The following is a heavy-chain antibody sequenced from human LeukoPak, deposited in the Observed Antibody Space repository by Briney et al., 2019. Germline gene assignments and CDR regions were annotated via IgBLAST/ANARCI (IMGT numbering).Heavy chain of an antibody. D-gene: IGHD6-13*01. J-gene: IGHJ4*02. CDR1: GYSLTGYY. V-gene: IGHV1-2*06. CDR2: IDPNSGGT. Sequence: GAAVKVSCTASGYSLTGYYIHWVRHAPGQGPEWMGRIDPNSGGTNSAQKFQARFTMTRDMSNAAVYMELSGQRSNDTAVYYCARDQCTTTTWYLYINYWGQGTLVTFSA. CDR3: ARDQCTTTTWYLYINY.